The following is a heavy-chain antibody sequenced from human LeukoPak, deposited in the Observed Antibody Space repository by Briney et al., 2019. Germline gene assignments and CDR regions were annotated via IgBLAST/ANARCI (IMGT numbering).Heavy chain of an antibody. CDR1: GFTFSTYS. D-gene: IGHD3-22*01. CDR2: STSSSTYI. V-gene: IGHV3-21*01. CDR3: ARTPESSGYFPWYFDY. J-gene: IGHJ4*02. Sequence: PGGSLRLSCAASGFTFSTYSMNWVRRAPGRGHGWVSSSTSSSTYIYYANSVKGRFTISRDNAKNSLYLQMNGLRAEDTAVYYCARTPESSGYFPWYFDYWGQGTLVTVSS.